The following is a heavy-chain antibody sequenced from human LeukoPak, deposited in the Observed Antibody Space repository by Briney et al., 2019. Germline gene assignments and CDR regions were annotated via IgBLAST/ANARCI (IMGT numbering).Heavy chain of an antibody. D-gene: IGHD1-26*01. Sequence: SETLSLTCTVSGGSISRNKYYWGWIRQPPGKGLEWIGSIYYSGSTYYNPTLKSRVTIFVDTSKNQFSLKLSSVTAADTAVYYCATPYSGGYQGLDISSQGTMVTVSS. CDR2: IYYSGST. CDR1: GGSISRNKYY. CDR3: ATPYSGGYQGLDI. J-gene: IGHJ3*02. V-gene: IGHV4-39*01.